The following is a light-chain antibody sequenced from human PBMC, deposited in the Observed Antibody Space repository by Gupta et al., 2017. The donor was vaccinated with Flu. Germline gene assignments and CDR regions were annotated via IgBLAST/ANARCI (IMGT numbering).Light chain of an antibody. V-gene: IGLV1-40*01. Sequence: QSVLTQPPSVSGAPGPSVTISCTGSSSNIGAGYDVHWYQQLPGTAPKLLIYGNSNRPSGVPDRFSGSKSGTSASLAITGLQAEDEADYYCQSYDSSLSAVVFGGGTKLTVL. J-gene: IGLJ2*01. CDR1: SSNIGAGYD. CDR3: QSYDSSLSAVV. CDR2: GNS.